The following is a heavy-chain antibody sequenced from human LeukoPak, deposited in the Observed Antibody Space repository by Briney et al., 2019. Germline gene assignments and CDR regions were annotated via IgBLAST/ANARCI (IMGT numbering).Heavy chain of an antibody. D-gene: IGHD3-10*01. CDR2: FDPEDGER. Sequence: GASVKVSCKVSGYTLTELSVHWVRQAPGKGLGWMGGFDPEDGERNYAQKFQGRVTMTEDTSTDTAYMELSSLRSEDTAVYYCARLWFGVYGMDLWGQGTTVTVSS. CDR3: ARLWFGVYGMDL. CDR1: GYTLTELS. J-gene: IGHJ6*02. V-gene: IGHV1-24*01.